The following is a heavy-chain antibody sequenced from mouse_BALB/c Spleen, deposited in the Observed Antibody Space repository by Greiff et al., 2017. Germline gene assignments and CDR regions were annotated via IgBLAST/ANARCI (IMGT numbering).Heavy chain of an antibody. D-gene: IGHD2-12*01. J-gene: IGHJ2*01. CDR1: GFTFSDYY. Sequence: EVQRVESGGGLVKPGGSLKLSCAASGFTFSDYYMYWVRQTPEKRLEWVATISDGGSYNYYPDSVKGRFTISRDNAKNNLYLQMSSLKSEDTAMYYCARGLRRGFYFDYWGQGTTLTVSS. V-gene: IGHV5-4*02. CDR2: ISDGGSYN. CDR3: ARGLRRGFYFDY.